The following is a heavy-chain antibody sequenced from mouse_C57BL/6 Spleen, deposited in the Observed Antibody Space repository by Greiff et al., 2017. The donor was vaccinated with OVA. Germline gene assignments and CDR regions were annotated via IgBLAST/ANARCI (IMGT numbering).Heavy chain of an antibody. D-gene: IGHD1-1*01. V-gene: IGHV3-6*01. CDR3: ARADYYGSSPTPYFDV. Sequence: VQLQQSGPGLVKPSQSLSLTCSVTGYSITSGYYWNWIRQFPGNKLEWMGYISYDGSNNYNPSLKNRISITRDTSKNQFFLKLNSVTTEDTATYYCARADYYGSSPTPYFDVWGTGTTVTVSS. CDR2: ISYDGSN. J-gene: IGHJ1*03. CDR1: GYSITSGYY.